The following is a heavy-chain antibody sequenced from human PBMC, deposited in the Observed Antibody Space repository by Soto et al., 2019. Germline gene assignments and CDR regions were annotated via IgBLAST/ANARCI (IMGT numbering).Heavy chain of an antibody. V-gene: IGHV3-23*01. CDR3: AKDYTLGSVGNLNFDY. J-gene: IGHJ4*02. CDR1: GFTFSSYA. CDR2: ISGSGGST. Sequence: PGGSLRLSCAASGFTFSSYAMSWVRQAPGKGLEWVSAISGSGGSTYYADSVKGRFTISRDNSKNTLYLQMNSLRAEDTAVYYCAKDYTLGSVGNLNFDYWGQGTLVTVSS. D-gene: IGHD3-16*01.